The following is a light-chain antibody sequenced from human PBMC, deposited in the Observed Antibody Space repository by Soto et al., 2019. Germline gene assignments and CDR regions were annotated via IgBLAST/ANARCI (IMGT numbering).Light chain of an antibody. CDR1: SGRIASTY. CDR2: EDN. Sequence: NFMLTQPHSVSGSPGKTVTISCTRSSGRIASTYVQWYQQRPGSAPTTVICEDNQRPSGVPDRFSGSIDSSSNSASLTVSGLQTEDEADYYCQSYDSSNQVFRGGTKLTVL. CDR3: QSYDSSNQV. J-gene: IGLJ2*01. V-gene: IGLV6-57*03.